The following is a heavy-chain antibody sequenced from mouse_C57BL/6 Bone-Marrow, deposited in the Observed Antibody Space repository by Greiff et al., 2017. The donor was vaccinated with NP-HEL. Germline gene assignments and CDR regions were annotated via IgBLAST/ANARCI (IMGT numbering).Heavy chain of an antibody. Sequence: VQLQQSGPELVKPGASVKMSCKASGYTFTGYRMHWVKQSPGQGLEWIGYINPTDGDTSYNQQFKGKATLTVHKSSSTAYMELRSLTSEDSAVDYCAVTTVVANKAYWGQGTPVTVSA. CDR2: INPTDGDT. CDR3: AVTTVVANKAY. V-gene: IGHV1-22*01. CDR1: GYTFTGYR. J-gene: IGHJ3*01. D-gene: IGHD1-1*01.